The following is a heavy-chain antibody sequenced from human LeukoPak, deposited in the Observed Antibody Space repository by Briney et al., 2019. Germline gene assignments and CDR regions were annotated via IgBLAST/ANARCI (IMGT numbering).Heavy chain of an antibody. V-gene: IGHV3-21*01. CDR1: GFTFSSYT. J-gene: IGHJ6*02. Sequence: GGSLRLSCAASGFTFSSYTMNWVRRAPGKGLEWVSSISSAGIYMYYAVSVKGRFTISRDNAKNSLYLEMDSLRAEDTALYYCSRDRQQLLDYFYHYAMDVWGQGTTVTVSS. D-gene: IGHD6-13*01. CDR2: ISSAGIYM. CDR3: SRDRQQLLDYFYHYAMDV.